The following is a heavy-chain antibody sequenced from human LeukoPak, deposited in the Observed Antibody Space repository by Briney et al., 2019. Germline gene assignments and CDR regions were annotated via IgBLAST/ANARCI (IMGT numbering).Heavy chain of an antibody. CDR2: IYYSGST. J-gene: IGHJ5*02. Sequence: SQTLSLTCTVSGGSISSGGYYWSWIRQHPGKGLEWIGYIYYSGSTYYNPSLKSRVTISVDTSKNQFSLKLSSVTAADTAVYYCARGYCSSTSCFGPWGQGTLVTVSS. V-gene: IGHV4-31*03. D-gene: IGHD2-2*01. CDR1: GGSISSGGYY. CDR3: ARGYCSSTSCFGP.